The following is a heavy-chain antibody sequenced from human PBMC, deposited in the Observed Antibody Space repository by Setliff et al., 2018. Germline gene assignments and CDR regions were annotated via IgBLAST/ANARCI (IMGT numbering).Heavy chain of an antibody. Sequence: LGESLKISCKGSGYSFTSHWIGWVRQMPGKGLELMGIIYPRDSDTRYSPSFQGQVTTSADKSINTAYLQWSSLKASDTAIYYCTRHEDRNKCTSSSCYRENDAFDVWGQGAMVTASS. CDR2: IYPRDSDT. V-gene: IGHV5-51*01. CDR3: TRHEDRNKCTSSSCYRENDAFDV. CDR1: GYSFTSHW. D-gene: IGHD2-2*01. J-gene: IGHJ3*01.